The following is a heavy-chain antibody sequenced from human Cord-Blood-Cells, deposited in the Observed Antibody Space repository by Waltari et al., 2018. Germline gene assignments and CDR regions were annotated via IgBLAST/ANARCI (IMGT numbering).Heavy chain of an antibody. Sequence: QLQLQESGPGLVKPSETLSLTCTVSGGSISSSSYYWGWIRQPPGKGLEWIGSIYYSVSTYDNPSLKSRVTISVDTSKNQFSLKLSSVTAADTAAYYCASAWSIAARPESWYFDLWGRGTLVTVSS. CDR2: IYYSVST. V-gene: IGHV4-39*01. J-gene: IGHJ2*01. CDR1: GGSISSSSYY. D-gene: IGHD6-6*01. CDR3: ASAWSIAARPESWYFDL.